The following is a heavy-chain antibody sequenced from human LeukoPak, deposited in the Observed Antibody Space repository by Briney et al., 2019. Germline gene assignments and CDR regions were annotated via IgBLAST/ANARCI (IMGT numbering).Heavy chain of an antibody. CDR1: GYSFTSYW. CDR2: IYPGDSDT. CDR3: ARVGYSSAGTIDY. V-gene: IGHV5-51*01. Sequence: GESLKISCKGSGYSFTSYWIGWVRHMAGRSLEWMGIIYPGDSDTIYSPYFQGEVTISADKSISTAYLQWSSLKASDTAMYYCARVGYSSAGTIDYWGQGTLVTVSS. D-gene: IGHD6-19*01. J-gene: IGHJ4*02.